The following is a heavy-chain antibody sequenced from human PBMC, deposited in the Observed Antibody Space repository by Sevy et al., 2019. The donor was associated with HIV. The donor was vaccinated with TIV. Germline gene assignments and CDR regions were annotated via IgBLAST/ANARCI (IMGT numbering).Heavy chain of an antibody. CDR2: LYHSDST. CDR3: ARVDNSGTYVLY. J-gene: IGHJ4*02. CDR1: GGSIPGHY. D-gene: IGHD3-10*01. Sequence: SETLSLTCAVSGGSIPGHYWSWIRRTPRKGLEWIGYLYHSDSTKYNPSLKSRATISVHTSKNQFFLSLSSVTAADTAVYYCARVDNSGTYVLYWGQGIRVTVSS. V-gene: IGHV4-59*11.